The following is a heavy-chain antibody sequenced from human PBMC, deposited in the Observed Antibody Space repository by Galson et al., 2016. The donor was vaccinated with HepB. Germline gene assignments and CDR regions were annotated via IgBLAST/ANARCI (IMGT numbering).Heavy chain of an antibody. J-gene: IGHJ4*02. V-gene: IGHV3-9*01. CDR1: GFIFGDYA. CDR3: AKGIGNGWSDY. D-gene: IGHD6-19*01. CDR2: LTWNGGII. Sequence: SLRLSCAASGFIFGDYAMSWVRQSPGKGLEWVSGLTWNGGIIGYADSVKGRFTISRDNARNLLSLQMKNLRREDTALYYYAKGIGNGWSDYWGPGTLVSVSS.